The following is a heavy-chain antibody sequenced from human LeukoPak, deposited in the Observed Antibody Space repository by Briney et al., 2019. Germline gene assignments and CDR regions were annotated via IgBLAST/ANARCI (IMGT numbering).Heavy chain of an antibody. Sequence: PGGSLRLSCAASGFTFSSYSMTWVRQAPGKGLEWVSYISSSSSTIYYADSVKGRFTISRDNAKNSLYLQMNSLRAEDTAVYYCARDPHAYYYDSSEYFQHWGQGTLVTVSS. CDR2: ISSSSSTI. V-gene: IGHV3-48*01. CDR3: ARDPHAYYYDSSEYFQH. CDR1: GFTFSSYS. D-gene: IGHD3-22*01. J-gene: IGHJ1*01.